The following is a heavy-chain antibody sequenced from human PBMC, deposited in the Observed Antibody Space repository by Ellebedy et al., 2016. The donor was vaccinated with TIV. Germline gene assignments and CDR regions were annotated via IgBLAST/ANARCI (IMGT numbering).Heavy chain of an antibody. CDR1: GGSISSYY. J-gene: IGHJ4*02. Sequence: MPSETLSLTCTVSGGSISSYYWSWIRQPAGKGLEWIGRIYTSGSTNYNPSLKSRVTMSVDTSKNQFSLKLSSVTAADTAVYYCARGGDGYNSLHFDYWGQGTLVTVSS. D-gene: IGHD5-24*01. V-gene: IGHV4-4*07. CDR2: IYTSGST. CDR3: ARGGDGYNSLHFDY.